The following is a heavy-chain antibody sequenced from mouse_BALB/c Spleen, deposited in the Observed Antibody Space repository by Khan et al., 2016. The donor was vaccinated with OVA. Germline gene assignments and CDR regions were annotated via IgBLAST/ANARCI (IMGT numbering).Heavy chain of an antibody. V-gene: IGHV1-20*02. J-gene: IGHJ2*01. CDR2: INPHIGET. Sequence: EVQLQESGPELVKPGASVKISCKASGYSFTGYFMNWVMQSHGKSLEWIGRINPHIGETFYNQKFKDKATLTVDESSSTAHMELRSLASEDSAVYYCARIYRSDFDYWGKGTTRTVSS. CDR1: GYSFTGYF. CDR3: ARIYRSDFDY. D-gene: IGHD1-1*01.